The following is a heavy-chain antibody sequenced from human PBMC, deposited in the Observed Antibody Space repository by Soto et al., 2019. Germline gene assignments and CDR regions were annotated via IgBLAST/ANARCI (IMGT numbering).Heavy chain of an antibody. CDR2: IIPIFGTA. V-gene: IGHV1-69*06. CDR3: ARDLGYCGGDCSSDY. D-gene: IGHD2-21*02. Sequence: SVKVSCHASGGTFSSYAISWVRQAPVQGLEWMGGIIPIFGTANYAQKFQGRVTITADKSTSTAYMELSSLRSEDTAVYYCARDLGYCGGDCSSDYWGQGTLVTVSS. CDR1: GGTFSSYA. J-gene: IGHJ4*02.